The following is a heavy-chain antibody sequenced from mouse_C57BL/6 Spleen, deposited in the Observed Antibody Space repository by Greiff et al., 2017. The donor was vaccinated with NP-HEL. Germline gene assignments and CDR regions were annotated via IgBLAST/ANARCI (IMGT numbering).Heavy chain of an antibody. CDR1: GYTLTDYY. CDR2: INPYNGGT. CDR3: AREYYGSSGAWFAY. D-gene: IGHD1-1*01. J-gene: IGHJ3*01. V-gene: IGHV1-19*01. Sequence: DVQLVESGPVLVKPGASVKMSCKASGYTLTDYYMNWVKQSHGKSLEWIGVINPYNGGTSYNQKFKGKATLTVDKSSSTAYMELNSLTSEDSAVYYCAREYYGSSGAWFAYWGQGTLVTVSA.